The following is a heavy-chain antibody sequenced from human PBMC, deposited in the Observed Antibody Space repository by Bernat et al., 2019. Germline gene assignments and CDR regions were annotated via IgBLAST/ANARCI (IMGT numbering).Heavy chain of an antibody. CDR1: GFTFSSYG. D-gene: IGHD1-26*01. CDR2: ISYDGSNK. CDR3: AKDQSGSYGYYYGMDV. J-gene: IGHJ6*02. V-gene: IGHV3-30*18. Sequence: QVQLVESGGGVVQPGRSLRLSCAASGFTFSSYGMHWVRQAPGKGLEWVAVISYDGSNKYYADSVKGRFTISRDNSKNTLYLQMNSLRAEDTAVYYCAKDQSGSYGYYYGMDVWGQGTTVTVSS.